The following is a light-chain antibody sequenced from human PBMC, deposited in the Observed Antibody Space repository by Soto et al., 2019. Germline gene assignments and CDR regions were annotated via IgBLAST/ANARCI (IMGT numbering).Light chain of an antibody. Sequence: EMVLTHPQGTLFCSPGEGAPLPGRASQIISNGYLAWYHQKPGQAPRLLIYGASSRAIGIPDRFSGSGSGTDFSLTISRLEPEDFAMYYCQQYDRIPQFTFGPGTKVDIK. CDR1: QIISNGY. V-gene: IGKV3-20*01. CDR3: QQYDRIPQFT. CDR2: GAS. J-gene: IGKJ3*01.